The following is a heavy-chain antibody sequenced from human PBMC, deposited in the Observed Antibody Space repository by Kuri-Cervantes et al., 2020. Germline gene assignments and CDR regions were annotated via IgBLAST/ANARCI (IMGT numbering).Heavy chain of an antibody. CDR3: VRGPYWQFDY. CDR1: GFTFSSYG. D-gene: IGHD2-15*01. Sequence: GGSLRLSCAASGFTFSSYGMHWVRQAPGKGLEWVAVIWYDGSNKYYADSVKGRFTISRDNSKNTLYLQMYSLRPEDTAVYYCVRGPYWQFDYWGQGTLATVSS. CDR2: IWYDGSNK. V-gene: IGHV3-33*01. J-gene: IGHJ4*02.